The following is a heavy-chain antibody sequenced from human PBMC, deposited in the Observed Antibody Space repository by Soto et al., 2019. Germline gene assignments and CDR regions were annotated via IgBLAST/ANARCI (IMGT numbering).Heavy chain of an antibody. D-gene: IGHD3-16*01. CDR1: GGSISSNNF. J-gene: IGHJ6*02. Sequence: SETLSLTCTVSGGSISSNNFWSWVRQAPGKGLEWIGEISHTGNTNYKSSLLSRVTISVDKSKNQLSLKLTSVTAADPAVYYCARSCRGGFPHYFHGLDVWGQGTTVTGSS. V-gene: IGHV4-4*02. CDR3: ARSCRGGFPHYFHGLDV. CDR2: ISHTGNT.